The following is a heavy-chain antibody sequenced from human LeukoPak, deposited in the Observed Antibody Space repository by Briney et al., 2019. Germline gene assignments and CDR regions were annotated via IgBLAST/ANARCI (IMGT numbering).Heavy chain of an antibody. D-gene: IGHD6-13*01. CDR1: GGTFSGYA. Sequence: ASVKVSCKASGGTFSGYAISWVRQAPGQGLEWMGGIIPIFGTANYAQKFQGRVTITADESTSTAYMELSSLRSEDTAVYYCARSRPIAAAGTFENGGEEYYFDYWGQGTLVTVSS. CDR2: IIPIFGTA. CDR3: ARSRPIAAAGTFENGGEEYYFDY. J-gene: IGHJ4*02. V-gene: IGHV1-69*01.